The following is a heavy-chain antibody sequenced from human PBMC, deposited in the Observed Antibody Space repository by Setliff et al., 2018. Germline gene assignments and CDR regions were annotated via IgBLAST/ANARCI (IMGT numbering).Heavy chain of an antibody. CDR3: VRVGREYGDSGGFDAFSV. Sequence: PSETLSLTCSVSGDSISRNIHYWSWVRQPAGKGLEWIGRMSTTGTTTGTSSYNPSLQGRVAMSVDMSKNLFFLKISSLTTMDTAVYYCVRVGREYGDSGGFDAFSVWGQGREVTVSS. CDR2: MSTTGTT. D-gene: IGHD4-17*01. CDR1: GDSISRNIHY. V-gene: IGHV4-61*02. J-gene: IGHJ3*01.